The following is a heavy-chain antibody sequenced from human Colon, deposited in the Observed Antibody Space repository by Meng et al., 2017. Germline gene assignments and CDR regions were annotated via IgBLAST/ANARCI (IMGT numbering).Heavy chain of an antibody. J-gene: IGHJ4*02. V-gene: IGHV3-30*01. D-gene: IGHD6-19*01. CDR1: GFTFSSYA. CDR2: ISYDGSNK. CDR3: ASATGYSSGWNDY. Sequence: GGSLRLSCAASGFTFSSYAMHWVRQAPGKGLEGVAFISYDGSNKYYADSVKGRFTISRDNSKNTLYLQMNSLRDEDTAVYYCASATGYSSGWNDYWGQGTLVTVSS.